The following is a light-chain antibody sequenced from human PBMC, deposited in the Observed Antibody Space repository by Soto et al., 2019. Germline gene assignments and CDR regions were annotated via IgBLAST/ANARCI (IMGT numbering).Light chain of an antibody. J-gene: IGLJ2*01. CDR3: TSYAAGKNVV. CDR2: EVN. Sequence: QSVLTQPPSASGSPRQSVTISCTGTSSDVGNYNYVSWYQQYPGKAPKLMIYEVNKRPSGVPDRFSGSKSGNTASLTVSGLQAEDEADYYCTSYAAGKNVVFGGGTQLT. CDR1: SSDVGNYNY. V-gene: IGLV2-8*01.